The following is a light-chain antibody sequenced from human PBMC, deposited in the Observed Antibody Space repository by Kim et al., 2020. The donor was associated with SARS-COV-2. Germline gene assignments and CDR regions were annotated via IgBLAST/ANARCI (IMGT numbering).Light chain of an antibody. Sequence: ASINCKSSQSVLYSSDNKNDLAWYQQKPGQSPKVLLYWASTRESGVPDRFNGSGSGTDFTLTISRLQAVDVAVYYCQQYYSTPRTFGQGTKVDIK. CDR1: QSVLYSSDNKND. CDR3: QQYYSTPRT. V-gene: IGKV4-1*01. J-gene: IGKJ1*01. CDR2: WAS.